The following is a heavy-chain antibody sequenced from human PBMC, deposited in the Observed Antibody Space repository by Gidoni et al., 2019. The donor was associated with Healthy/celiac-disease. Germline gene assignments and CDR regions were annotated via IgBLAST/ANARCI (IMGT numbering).Heavy chain of an antibody. V-gene: IGHV1-8*01. CDR1: GSTFPSYD. Sequence: QVQLVQSAPEVKKPGASVKASCKASGSTFPSYDINWVRQATGQGLEWMGWMNPNSGNTGYAQKFQGRVTMTRNTSISTAYMELSSLRSEDTAVYYCARLGVVQGRHDAFDIWGQGTMVTVSS. J-gene: IGHJ3*02. CDR2: MNPNSGNT. CDR3: ARLGVVQGRHDAFDI. D-gene: IGHD3-3*01.